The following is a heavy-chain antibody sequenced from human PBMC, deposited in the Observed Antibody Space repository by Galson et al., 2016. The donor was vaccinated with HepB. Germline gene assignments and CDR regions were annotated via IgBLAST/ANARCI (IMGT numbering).Heavy chain of an antibody. CDR3: ARGTHCGGDCYNY. D-gene: IGHD2-21*02. Sequence: LSLTCTVSGDSINSTGDYYWSWIRQPPGKALEWIGYIYHSGITYYSPSLNSRVTMSVDTSKNQFSLKLTSVTAADTAVYYCARGTHCGGDCYNYWGQGTLVTVSS. V-gene: IGHV4-30-4*01. J-gene: IGHJ4*02. CDR2: IYHSGIT. CDR1: GDSINSTGDYY.